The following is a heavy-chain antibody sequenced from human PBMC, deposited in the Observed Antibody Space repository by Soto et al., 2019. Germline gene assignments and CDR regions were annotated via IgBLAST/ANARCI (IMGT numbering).Heavy chain of an antibody. Sequence: GGSLRLSCAASGFTFSSYAMSWVRQAPGKGLEWVSAISGSGGSTYYADSVKGRFTISRDNSKNTLYLQMNSLRAEDTAVYYCAKGYCSSTSCPGYYWGQGTLVTVSS. D-gene: IGHD2-2*01. V-gene: IGHV3-23*01. CDR1: GFTFSSYA. J-gene: IGHJ4*02. CDR3: AKGYCSSTSCPGYY. CDR2: ISGSGGST.